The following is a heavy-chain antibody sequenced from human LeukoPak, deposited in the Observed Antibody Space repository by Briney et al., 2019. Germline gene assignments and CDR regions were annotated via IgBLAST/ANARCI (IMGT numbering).Heavy chain of an antibody. J-gene: IGHJ6*02. Sequence: PGGSLRLSCAASGFTFDSFGMHWVRQAPGKGLEWVAVVSYDAKHKFYADSVRGRFTISRDNSKNTVYLQMNSLRAEDTATYYCAKHRGGGMDVWGQGTTVIV. CDR2: VSYDAKHK. CDR1: GFTFDSFG. CDR3: AKHRGGGMDV. D-gene: IGHD3-16*01. V-gene: IGHV3-30*18.